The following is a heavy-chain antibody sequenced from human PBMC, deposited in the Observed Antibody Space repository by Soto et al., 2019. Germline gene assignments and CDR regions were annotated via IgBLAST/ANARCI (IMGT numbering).Heavy chain of an antibody. CDR1: GGTCSSYA. Sequence: QVQLVQSGAEVKKPGSSVKVSCKASGGTCSSYAISWVRQAPGQGLEWMGGSIPIFGTATYAQKFQGRVTITADASTXTXYXXLSSLRSEDTAVYYCACAPPGYYRRFGDYYYGMDVWGQGTTVTVSS. CDR2: SIPIFGTA. D-gene: IGHD3-9*01. CDR3: ACAPPGYYRRFGDYYYGMDV. J-gene: IGHJ6*02. V-gene: IGHV1-69*12.